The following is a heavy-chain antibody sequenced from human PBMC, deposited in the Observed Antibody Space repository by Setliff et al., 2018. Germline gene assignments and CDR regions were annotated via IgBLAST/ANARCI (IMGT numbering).Heavy chain of an antibody. V-gene: IGHV1-18*01. CDR1: GYTFSNYG. CDR2: ISAYNGYI. J-gene: IGHJ1*01. CDR3: AKVGKSGTWDQYFQY. Sequence: GASVKVSCKASGYTFSNYGISWVRQAPGQGLEWMGWISAYNGYIIYAQKLQGRVTMTTDTSTSTAYMEVRSLRSDDTAVYYCAKVGKSGTWDQYFQYWGQGTLVTVSS. D-gene: IGHD3-10*01.